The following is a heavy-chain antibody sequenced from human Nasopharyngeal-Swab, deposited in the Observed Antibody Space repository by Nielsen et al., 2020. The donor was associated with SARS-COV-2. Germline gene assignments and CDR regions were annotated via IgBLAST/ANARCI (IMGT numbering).Heavy chain of an antibody. Sequence: SVKVSCKTSGGTFSSYAISWVRQAPGQGLEWMGGIIPIFGTANYAQKFQGRVTITADESTSTAYMELSSLRSEDTAVYYCAGLIEYSSSLVEYGMDVWGQGTTVTVSS. CDR3: AGLIEYSSSLVEYGMDV. CDR2: IIPIFGTA. V-gene: IGHV1-69*13. D-gene: IGHD6-6*01. J-gene: IGHJ6*02. CDR1: GGTFSSYA.